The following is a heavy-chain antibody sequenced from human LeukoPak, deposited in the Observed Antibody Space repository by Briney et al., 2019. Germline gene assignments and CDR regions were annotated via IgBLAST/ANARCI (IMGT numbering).Heavy chain of an antibody. Sequence: GGSHTLSCAPSGFTFSSYSMGSVRQAPGRGRECVAFVLYDGGSTHYADSVKGRFTISRDNSKNTLYLQMSSLRPEDTAIYYCARSSDFWSGPLRNYYYYMDVWGKGTTVTVSS. V-gene: IGHV3-23*01. J-gene: IGHJ6*03. D-gene: IGHD3-3*01. CDR1: GFTFSSYS. CDR3: ARSSDFWSGPLRNYYYYMDV. CDR2: VLYDGGST.